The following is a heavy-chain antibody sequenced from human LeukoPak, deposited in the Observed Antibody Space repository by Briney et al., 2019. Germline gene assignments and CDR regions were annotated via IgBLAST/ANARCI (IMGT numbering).Heavy chain of an antibody. D-gene: IGHD2-15*01. CDR1: GYTFTDYY. Sequence: ASVKVSCKASGYTFTDYYMHWVRRAPGQGLEWMGWINPNSGGTNYAQKFQGRVTTTKDTSISTVYMELTRLRSDDTAVYYCARGSGGRSTNCQRCRFFDFWGQGTLVTVSS. CDR3: ARGSGGRSTNCQRCRFFDF. V-gene: IGHV1-2*02. J-gene: IGHJ4*02. CDR2: INPNSGGT.